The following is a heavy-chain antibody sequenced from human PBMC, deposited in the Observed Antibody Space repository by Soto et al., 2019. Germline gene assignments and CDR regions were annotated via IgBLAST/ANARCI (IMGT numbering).Heavy chain of an antibody. D-gene: IGHD2-2*01. CDR2: INHSGST. Sequence: SQTLSLTCAVYGGSFIGYYWSWILQPPGKGLEWIGEINHSGSTNYNPSLKSRVTISVDTSKNQFSLKLSSVTAADTAVYYCATFCSSTSCGNWFDPWGPGTLVTVSS. CDR3: ATFCSSTSCGNWFDP. J-gene: IGHJ5*02. V-gene: IGHV4-34*01. CDR1: GGSFIGYY.